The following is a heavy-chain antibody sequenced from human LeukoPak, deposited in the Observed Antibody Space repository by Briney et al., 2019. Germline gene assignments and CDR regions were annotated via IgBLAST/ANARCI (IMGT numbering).Heavy chain of an antibody. J-gene: IGHJ4*02. V-gene: IGHV6-1*01. Sequence: SQTLSLTCAISGDSVSSNSAAWNWIRQSPSRGLGWLGRTYYRSRWYDDYAVSVKSRMTINPDTSKNQFSLHLNSVTPEDTAVYYCARGRSGYWVSLFEYWGQGILVTVSS. CDR1: GDSVSSNSAA. D-gene: IGHD6-25*01. CDR3: ARGRSGYWVSLFEY. CDR2: TYYRSRWYD.